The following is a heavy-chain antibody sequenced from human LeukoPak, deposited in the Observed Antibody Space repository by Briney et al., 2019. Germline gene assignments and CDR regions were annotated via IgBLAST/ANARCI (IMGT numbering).Heavy chain of an antibody. CDR3: ARALVRHYYYYMDV. CDR1: GGSISSYY. J-gene: IGHJ6*03. D-gene: IGHD3-10*01. Sequence: SETLSLTCTVSGGSISSYYWSWLRQPPGKGLEWIGYIYYSGSTNYSPSLKSRVTISVDTSKSQFSLNLSSVTAADTAVYYCARALVRHYYYYMDVWGKGTTVTVSS. V-gene: IGHV4-59*01. CDR2: IYYSGST.